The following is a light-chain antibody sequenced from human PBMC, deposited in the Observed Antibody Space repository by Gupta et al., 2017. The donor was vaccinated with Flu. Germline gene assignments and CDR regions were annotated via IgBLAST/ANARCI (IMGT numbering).Light chain of an antibody. CDR2: DVS. CDR1: SSVFCGYNY. V-gene: IGLV2-11*01. Sequence: QSALTHPRSVSGSPGQSVTLSCTGPSSVFCGYNYVSWYQQHPGKAPKLVIYDVSKRPSGVPDRFSGSKSDNTASLTISGLEAEDEADYYCSSDAGTLVFGGGTKLTVL. J-gene: IGLJ2*01. CDR3: SSDAGTLV.